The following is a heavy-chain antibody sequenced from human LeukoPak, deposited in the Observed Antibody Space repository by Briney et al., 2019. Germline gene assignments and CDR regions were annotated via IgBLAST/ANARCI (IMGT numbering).Heavy chain of an antibody. CDR1: GGSFSGYY. CDR2: INHSGGT. Sequence: SETLPLTCAVYGGSFSGYYWGWIRQTPGKGREWIGEINHSGGTNYNPSLKSRVTISVDTSKNQFSLKLISVTAADTAVYYCATYIVVATQDWGQGTLVTVSS. J-gene: IGHJ4*02. V-gene: IGHV4-34*01. D-gene: IGHD1-26*01. CDR3: ATYIVVATQD.